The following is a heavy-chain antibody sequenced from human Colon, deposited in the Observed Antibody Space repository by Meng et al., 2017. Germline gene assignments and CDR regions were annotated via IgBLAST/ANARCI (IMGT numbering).Heavy chain of an antibody. CDR2: ISVYNGNT. CDR3: ARNYYDSSGYYYGY. D-gene: IGHD3-22*01. V-gene: IGHV1-18*01. CDR1: GYSFTSYD. Sequence: QVQLVPSGAEAKKPGASVTVSCKTSGYSFTSYDITWVRQAPGQGLEWMGWISVYNGNTNYAQKFQGRVTMTTVTSKSTAYMELRSLRSDDTAVYYCARNYYDSSGYYYGYWGQGTLVTVSS. J-gene: IGHJ4*02.